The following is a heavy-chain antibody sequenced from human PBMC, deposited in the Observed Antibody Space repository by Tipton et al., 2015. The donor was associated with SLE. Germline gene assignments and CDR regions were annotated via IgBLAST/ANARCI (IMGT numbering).Heavy chain of an antibody. Sequence: TLSLTCAIYGGSFSGYYWTWIRQPPGKGLEWIGEITQSETTTSNPSLKSRVTISVDTSTNQFSLTLSSVTAADTAVYYCAREWSSFDFWGQGTLVTVSS. D-gene: IGHD2-15*01. J-gene: IGHJ4*02. CDR2: ITQSETT. CDR3: AREWSSFDF. CDR1: GGSFSGYY. V-gene: IGHV4-34*01.